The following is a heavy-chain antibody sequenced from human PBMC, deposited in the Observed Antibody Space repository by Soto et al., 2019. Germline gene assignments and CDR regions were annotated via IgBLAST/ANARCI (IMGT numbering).Heavy chain of an antibody. J-gene: IGHJ5*02. CDR3: TRGALGFDP. CDR1: GFTFSRYD. Sequence: EVQVVESGGGLVQPGGSLRLSCAASGFTFSRYDMHWVRQATGRGLEWVSGIGTSGDTYYAGSVKGRFTISRENAKNSVYLQMNSLRGGDTAVYYCTRGALGFDPWGQGTLVAGSS. V-gene: IGHV3-13*04. D-gene: IGHD6-6*01. CDR2: IGTSGDT.